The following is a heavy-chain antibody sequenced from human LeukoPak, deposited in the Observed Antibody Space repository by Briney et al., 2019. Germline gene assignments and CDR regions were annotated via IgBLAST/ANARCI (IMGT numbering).Heavy chain of an antibody. CDR2: ISYDGSNE. Sequence: GGSLRLSCAASGFTFSSYGMHWVRQAPGKGLEWVAVISYDGSNEYYVDSVKGRFTISRDNSKNTLYLQMNGLRAEDTAVYYCAKAHLAATTMIELDSWGQGTLVTVSS. D-gene: IGHD5-12*01. CDR1: GFTFSSYG. CDR3: AKAHLAATTMIELDS. V-gene: IGHV3-30*18. J-gene: IGHJ4*02.